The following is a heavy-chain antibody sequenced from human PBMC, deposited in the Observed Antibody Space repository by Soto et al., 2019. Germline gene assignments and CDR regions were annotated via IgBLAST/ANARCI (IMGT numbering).Heavy chain of an antibody. V-gene: IGHV4-34*01. CDR3: ARGRRRLRNAEYFQH. CDR1: GGSFSGYY. CDR2: INHSGST. Sequence: QVQLQQWGAGLLKPSETLSLTCAVYGGSFSGYYWSWIRQPPGKGLEWIGEINHSGSTNYNPSLKSRVTISVDTSKTQFSLKLSSVTAADTAVYYCARGRRRLRNAEYFQHWGQGTLVTVSS. J-gene: IGHJ1*01.